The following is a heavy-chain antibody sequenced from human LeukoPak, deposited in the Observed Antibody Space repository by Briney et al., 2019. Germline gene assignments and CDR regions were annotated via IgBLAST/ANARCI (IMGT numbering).Heavy chain of an antibody. CDR2: ISSSSSYI. D-gene: IGHD6-13*01. Sequence: GGSLRLSCAASGFTFSSYSMNWVRQAPGKGLEWVSSISSSSSYIYYADSVKGRFTISRDNAKNSLYLQMNSLRAEDTAVYYCAREGIEAAGSRWAFDIWGQATMVTVS. V-gene: IGHV3-21*04. CDR1: GFTFSSYS. J-gene: IGHJ3*02. CDR3: AREGIEAAGSRWAFDI.